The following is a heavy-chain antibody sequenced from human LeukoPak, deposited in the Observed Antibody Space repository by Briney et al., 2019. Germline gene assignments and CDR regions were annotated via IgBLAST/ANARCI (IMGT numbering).Heavy chain of an antibody. D-gene: IGHD2-2*01. J-gene: IGHJ4*02. V-gene: IGHV3-21*01. CDR1: GFTFSSYS. CDR3: ASQIVVVPAANFRPVDY. Sequence: GGSLRLSCAASGFTFSSYSMIWVRQAPGKGLERVSSISSSSSYIYYADSVKGLFTISRDNDKNSLYLQMNSLRAEDTAVYYCASQIVVVPAANFRPVDYWGQGTLVTVSS. CDR2: ISSSSSYI.